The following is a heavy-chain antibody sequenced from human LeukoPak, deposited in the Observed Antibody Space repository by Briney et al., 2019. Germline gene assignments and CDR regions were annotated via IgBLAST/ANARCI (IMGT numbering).Heavy chain of an antibody. D-gene: IGHD6-13*01. V-gene: IGHV4-31*03. J-gene: IGHJ5*02. CDR2: IYYSGST. CDR1: GGSISSGGYY. Sequence: KPSETLSLTCTVSGGSISSGGYYWSWIRQHPGKGLEWIGYIYYSGSTYYNPSLKSRVTISVDTSKNQFSLKLSSVTAADTAVYYCARGGDRIAAAGRSVWFDPWGQGTLVTVSS. CDR3: ARGGDRIAAAGRSVWFDP.